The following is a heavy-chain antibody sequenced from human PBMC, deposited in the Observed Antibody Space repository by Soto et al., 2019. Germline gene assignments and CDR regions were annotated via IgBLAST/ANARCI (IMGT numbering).Heavy chain of an antibody. Sequence: PSETLSLTCAVYGGSVNGYYWNWIRQPPGKGLEGIGEINHTGGTHYNPSLKSRVTMSVDTSKNQFSLRLSSVTAAETAIYYCATRITVFGLLIPPFDPWGQGTQVTVSS. CDR2: INHTGGT. V-gene: IGHV4-34*01. J-gene: IGHJ5*02. CDR3: ATRITVFGLLIPPFDP. D-gene: IGHD3-3*01. CDR1: GGSVNGYY.